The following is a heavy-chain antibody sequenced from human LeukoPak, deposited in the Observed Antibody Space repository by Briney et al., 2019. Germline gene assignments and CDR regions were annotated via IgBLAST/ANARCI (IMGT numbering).Heavy chain of an antibody. V-gene: IGHV3-30*02. J-gene: IGHJ6*03. CDR3: AKDPVNCSSTSCSHYYYYYYMDV. CDR2: IRYDGSNK. Sequence: GGSLRLSCAASVFTFSSYGMHWVRQAPGKGLEWVAFIRYDGSNKYYADSVKGRFTISRDNSKNTLYLQMNGLRAEDTAVYYCAKDPVNCSSTSCSHYYYYYYMDVWGKGTTVTVSS. D-gene: IGHD2-2*01. CDR1: VFTFSSYG.